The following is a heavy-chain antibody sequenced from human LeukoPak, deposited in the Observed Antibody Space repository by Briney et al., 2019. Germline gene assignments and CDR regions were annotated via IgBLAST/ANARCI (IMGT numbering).Heavy chain of an antibody. J-gene: IGHJ4*02. CDR2: INPSGGST. Sequence: ASVKVSCKASGYTFTSYYMHWVRQAPGQGLEWMGIINPSGGSTSCAQKFQGRVTMTRDTSTSTVYMELSSLRSEDTAVYYCARDPPTTPKPSAAAPDYWGQGTLVTVSS. D-gene: IGHD6-13*01. CDR1: GYTFTSYY. V-gene: IGHV1-46*01. CDR3: ARDPPTTPKPSAAAPDY.